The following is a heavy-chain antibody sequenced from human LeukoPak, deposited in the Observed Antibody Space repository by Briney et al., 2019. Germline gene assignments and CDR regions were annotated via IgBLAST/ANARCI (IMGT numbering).Heavy chain of an antibody. J-gene: IGHJ4*02. V-gene: IGHV4-59*01. D-gene: IGHD2-2*01. CDR3: ARWSIPAATGDY. CDR1: GGSISSYY. Sequence: PSXTLSLTCTVSGGSISSYYWSWIRQPPGKGLEWIGYIYYSGSTNYNPSLKSRVTISVDTSKNQFSLKLSSVTAADTAVYYCARWSIPAATGDYWGQGTLVTVSS. CDR2: IYYSGST.